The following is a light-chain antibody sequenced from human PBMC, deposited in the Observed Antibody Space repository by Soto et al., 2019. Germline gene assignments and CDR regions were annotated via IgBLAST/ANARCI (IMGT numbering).Light chain of an antibody. V-gene: IGLV2-23*01. CDR1: SSDVGSYNL. Sequence: QSALTQPASVSGSPGQSITISCTGTSSDVGSYNLVSWYQQHPGKAPKLMIYEGSKRPSGVSNRFSGSKSGNTASLTISGLQAEDEADYYCCSYAGSSYVVFGGGTK. CDR3: CSYAGSSYVV. J-gene: IGLJ2*01. CDR2: EGS.